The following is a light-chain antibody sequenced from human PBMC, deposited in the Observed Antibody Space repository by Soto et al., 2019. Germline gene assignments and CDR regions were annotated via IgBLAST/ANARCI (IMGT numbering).Light chain of an antibody. CDR2: EVS. CDR1: SSDVGGYNY. Sequence: QSGLTQPPSSSGAPGQAVTISCTGTSSDVGGYNYVSWYQQHPGKAPKLMIYEVSKRPSGVPDRFSGSKSGNTASLTVSGLQAEDEADYYCSSYAGSNNPLYVFGTGTKVHRP. J-gene: IGLJ1*01. CDR3: SSYAGSNNPLYV. V-gene: IGLV2-8*01.